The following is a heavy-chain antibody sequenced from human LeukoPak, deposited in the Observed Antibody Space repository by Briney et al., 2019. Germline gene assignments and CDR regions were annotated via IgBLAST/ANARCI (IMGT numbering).Heavy chain of an antibody. J-gene: IGHJ4*02. D-gene: IGHD2-21*01. CDR2: IYYSGST. CDR1: GGSISSSSYY. V-gene: IGHV4-39*01. CDR3: ARHPRSSPYCGGDCYSYFDY. Sequence: SETLSLTCTVSGGSISSSSYYWGWIRQPPGKGLEWIGSIYYSGSTYYNPSLKSRVTISVDTSKNQFSLKLSSVTAADTAVYYCARHPRSSPYCGGDCYSYFDYWGQGTLVTVSS.